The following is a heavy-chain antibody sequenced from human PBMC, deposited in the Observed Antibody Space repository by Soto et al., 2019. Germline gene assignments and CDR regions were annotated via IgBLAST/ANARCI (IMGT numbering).Heavy chain of an antibody. V-gene: IGHV3-48*02. Sequence: EVQLVESGGGLVQPGGSLRLSCVASGFTFSSFSMNWVRQSPGKGLEWVSCISTTSSTIHYADSVKGRFTISRDNAKNSLYLQMISLRDEDTAVYYCARDGAISGCFDYWGQGTLVTVSS. D-gene: IGHD6-19*01. CDR1: GFTFSSFS. CDR3: ARDGAISGCFDY. CDR2: ISTTSSTI. J-gene: IGHJ4*02.